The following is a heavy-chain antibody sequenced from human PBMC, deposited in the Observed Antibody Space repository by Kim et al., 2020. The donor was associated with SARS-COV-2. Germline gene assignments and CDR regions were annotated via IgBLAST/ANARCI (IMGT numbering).Heavy chain of an antibody. J-gene: IGHJ6*02. CDR1: GGSISSSSYY. Sequence: SETLSLTCTVSGGSISSSSYYWGWIRQPPGKGLEWIGSIYYSGSTYYNPSLKSRVTISVDTSKNQFSLKLSSVTAADTAVYYCELARLGIDYYYGMDVWGQGTTVTVSS. CDR3: ELARLGIDYYYGMDV. V-gene: IGHV4-39*07. D-gene: IGHD7-27*01. CDR2: IYYSGST.